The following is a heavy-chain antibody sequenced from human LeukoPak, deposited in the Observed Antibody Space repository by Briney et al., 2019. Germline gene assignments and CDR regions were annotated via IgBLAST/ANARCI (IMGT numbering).Heavy chain of an antibody. CDR3: TGVVY. J-gene: IGHJ4*02. V-gene: IGHV3-7*01. CDR1: GFTVSSNY. Sequence: PGGSLRLSCAASGFTVSSNYMSWVRQVPGKGLEWVANIKTDGSEKFYVDSVKGRFTISRDNAKKSLYLQMNSLSAEDTAVYYCTGVVYWGQGTRVTVSS. CDR2: IKTDGSEK.